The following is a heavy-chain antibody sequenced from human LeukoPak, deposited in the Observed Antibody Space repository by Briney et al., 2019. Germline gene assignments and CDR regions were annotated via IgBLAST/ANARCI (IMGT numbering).Heavy chain of an antibody. CDR2: ISTYNGNT. J-gene: IGHJ4*02. V-gene: IGHV1-18*01. Sequence: GASVKVSCKASGYTFTSYGISWVRQAPGQGLEWMGWISTYNGNTNYAQKLQGRVTMTTDTSTTTAYTELRSLTSDDTAVYYCARDPTTQTFDYWGQGTLVTVSS. D-gene: IGHD4-11*01. CDR1: GYTFTSYG. CDR3: ARDPTTQTFDY.